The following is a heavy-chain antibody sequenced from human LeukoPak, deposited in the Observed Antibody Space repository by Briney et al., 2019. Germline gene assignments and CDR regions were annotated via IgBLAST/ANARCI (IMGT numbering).Heavy chain of an antibody. V-gene: IGHV1-69*05. CDR1: GGTFSSYA. CDR2: IIPIFGTA. J-gene: IGHJ4*02. Sequence: ASVKVSCKASGGTFSSYAISWVRQAPGQGLEWMGGIIPIFGTANYAQKFQGRVTITTDESTSTAYMELSSLRSEDTAVYYCARATTSAAPYSSSWYSRKHPFDYWGQGTLVTVSS. D-gene: IGHD6-13*01. CDR3: ARATTSAAPYSSSWYSRKHPFDY.